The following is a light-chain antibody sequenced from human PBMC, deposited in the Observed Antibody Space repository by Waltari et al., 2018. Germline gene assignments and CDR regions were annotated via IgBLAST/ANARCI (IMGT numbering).Light chain of an antibody. CDR2: HAS. J-gene: IGKJ1*01. CDR1: QSISKY. V-gene: IGKV3-20*01. CDR3: QHYVRLPAT. Sequence: EIMLTQSPGTLSLSPGERATLSCKASQSISKYLAWYQQKPGQAPRLLIYHASSGATVIPDRFSGRGSETDFSLTISRLEPEEVAVYYCQHYVRLPATFGQGTNVEIK.